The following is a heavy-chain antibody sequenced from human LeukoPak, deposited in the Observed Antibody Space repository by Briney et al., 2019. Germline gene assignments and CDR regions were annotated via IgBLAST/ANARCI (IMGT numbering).Heavy chain of an antibody. CDR2: IYYSGST. CDR1: GGSISSGGYY. V-gene: IGHV4-31*03. D-gene: IGHD3-3*01. CDR3: ARARSITIFGVVIPTFDY. J-gene: IGHJ4*02. Sequence: SETLSLTCTVSGGSISSGGYYWSWIRQHPGKGLGWIGYIYYSGSTYYNPSLKSRVTISVDTSKNQFSLKLSSVTAADTAVYYCARARSITIFGVVIPTFDYWGQGTLVTVSS.